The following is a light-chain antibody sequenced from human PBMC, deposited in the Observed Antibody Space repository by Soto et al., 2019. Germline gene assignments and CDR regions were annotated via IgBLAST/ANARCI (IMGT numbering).Light chain of an antibody. J-gene: IGKJ3*01. Sequence: ELVLTQSPGTLSLSPGERVTLSCRASQSVSSSYLAWYQQKPGQAPRLLIYGASSRATGIPDRFSGSGSGTDFTLTISRLEPEDFAVYYCQQYSNSPSTFGPGTKVDI. CDR3: QQYSNSPST. CDR1: QSVSSSY. CDR2: GAS. V-gene: IGKV3-20*01.